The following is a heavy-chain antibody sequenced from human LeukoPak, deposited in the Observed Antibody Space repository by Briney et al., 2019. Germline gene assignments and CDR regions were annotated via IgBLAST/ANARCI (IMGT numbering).Heavy chain of an antibody. CDR2: IYSDGST. V-gene: IGHV3-53*01. CDR1: GFTVSGNY. D-gene: IGHD3-16*01. J-gene: IGHJ4*02. Sequence: GGSLRLSCAASGFTVSGNYMNWVRQAPGKGLEWVSVIYSDGSTYYADSVKGRFTLSRDNSKNTLYLQMNSLRVEDTAVYYCARPNLGHDYWGQGTLVTVSS. CDR3: ARPNLGHDY.